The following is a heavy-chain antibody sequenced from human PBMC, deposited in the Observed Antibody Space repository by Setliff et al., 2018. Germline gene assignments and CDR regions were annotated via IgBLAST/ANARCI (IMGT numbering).Heavy chain of an antibody. V-gene: IGHV4-34*01. CDR1: GGSFTNYY. Sequence: ASETLSLTCTVYGGSFTNYYRGWIRQSPGKGLEWIGEINHSGSTNYNPSLKSRLTISVDVSTNQFSLNLTSVTAADTAVYYCARDPGFHSGTWCLGDWGQGTLVTVSS. CDR3: ARDPGFHSGTWCLGD. CDR2: INHSGST. J-gene: IGHJ4*02. D-gene: IGHD2-8*01.